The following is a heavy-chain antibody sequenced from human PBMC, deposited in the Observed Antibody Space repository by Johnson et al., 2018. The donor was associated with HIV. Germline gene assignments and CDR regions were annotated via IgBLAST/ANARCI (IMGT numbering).Heavy chain of an antibody. CDR3: ARDRPYFYGDYSAFDI. CDR2: ISYDGSNK. J-gene: IGHJ3*02. CDR1: GFTFSSYA. D-gene: IGHD4-17*01. V-gene: IGHV3-30-3*01. Sequence: VQLVESGGGVVQPGRSLSLSCAASGFTFSSYAMYWVRQAPGKGLEWVAFISYDGSNKYYADSVKGRFTISRDNSKNTLYLQMNSLRAEDTAVYYCARDRPYFYGDYSAFDIWGQGTMVTVSS.